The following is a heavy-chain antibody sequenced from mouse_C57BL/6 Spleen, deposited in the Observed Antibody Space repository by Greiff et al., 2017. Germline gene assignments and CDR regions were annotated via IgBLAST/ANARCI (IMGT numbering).Heavy chain of an antibody. J-gene: IGHJ3*01. Sequence: EVQLQQSGPELVKPGASVKIPCKASGYTFTDYNMDWVKQSHGKSLEWIGDINPNNGGTIYNQKFKGKATLTVDKSSSTAYMGLRSLTSEDTAVYYCARGPDSNYLAWFAYWGQGALVTVAA. CDR2: INPNNGGT. D-gene: IGHD2-5*01. CDR3: ARGPDSNYLAWFAY. CDR1: GYTFTDYN. V-gene: IGHV1-18*01.